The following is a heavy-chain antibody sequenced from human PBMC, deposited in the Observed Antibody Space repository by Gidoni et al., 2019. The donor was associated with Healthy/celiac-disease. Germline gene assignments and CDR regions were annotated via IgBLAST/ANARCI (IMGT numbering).Heavy chain of an antibody. CDR3: ARNYRAKPISWNYYDYGMDV. CDR2: INHSGST. V-gene: IGHV4-34*01. D-gene: IGHD4-4*01. CDR1: GGSFSGYY. J-gene: IGHJ6*02. Sequence: QVQLQQWGAGLLKPSETLSLTCAVYGGSFSGYYWRWIRQPPGKGLEWIGEINHSGSTNYNPSLKSRVTISVDTSKNQFSLKLSSVTAADTAVYYCARNYRAKPISWNYYDYGMDVWGQGTTVTVSS.